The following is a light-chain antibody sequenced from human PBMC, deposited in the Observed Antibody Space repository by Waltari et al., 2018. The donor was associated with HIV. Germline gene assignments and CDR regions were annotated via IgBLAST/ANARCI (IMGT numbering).Light chain of an antibody. CDR3: CSYAGSYFYV. J-gene: IGLJ1*01. CDR1: SSDAGGYNY. V-gene: IGLV2-11*01. Sequence: QSALTQPRSVSGSPGQSVTISCTGTSSDAGGYNYVSWYQQHPGKAPKLMIYDVSKRPSGVPDRFSGSKSGNTASLTISGLQAEDEADYYCCSYAGSYFYVFGTGTKVTVL. CDR2: DVS.